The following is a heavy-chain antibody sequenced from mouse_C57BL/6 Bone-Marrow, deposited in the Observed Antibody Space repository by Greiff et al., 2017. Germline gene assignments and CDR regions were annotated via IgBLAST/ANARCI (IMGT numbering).Heavy chain of an antibody. V-gene: IGHV1-69*01. CDR3: ATYDYDGGAWFAY. Sequence: QVQLKQPGAELVMPGASVKLSCKASGYTFTSYWMHWVKQRPGQGLEWIGEIDPSDSYTNYNQKFKGKSTLTVDKSSSTAYMQRSSLTSEDSAVYYCATYDYDGGAWFAYWGQGTLVTVSA. CDR1: GYTFTSYW. CDR2: IDPSDSYT. D-gene: IGHD2-4*01. J-gene: IGHJ3*01.